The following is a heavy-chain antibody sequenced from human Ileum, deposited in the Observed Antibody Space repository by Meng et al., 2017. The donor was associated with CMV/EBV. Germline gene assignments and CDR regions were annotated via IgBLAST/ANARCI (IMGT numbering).Heavy chain of an antibody. CDR1: GYTFTGYN. D-gene: IGHD1-1*01. CDR2: IITNTGGT. Sequence: QVQLVQSGGEVKKPGASVKVSCKASGYTFTGYNMHWVRQAPGQRLEWMGRIITNTGGTNYAQKFQGRVTMTRDTSISTGYMELNSLRSDDTAVYYCARGHNFGFEYWGQGTLVTVSS. CDR3: ARGHNFGFEY. J-gene: IGHJ4*02. V-gene: IGHV1-2*06.